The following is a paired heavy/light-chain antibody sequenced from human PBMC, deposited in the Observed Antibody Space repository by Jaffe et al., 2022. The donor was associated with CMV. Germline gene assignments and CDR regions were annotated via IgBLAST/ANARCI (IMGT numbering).Heavy chain of an antibody. CDR2: IIPIFATA. V-gene: IGHV1-69*01. J-gene: IGHJ3*02. CDR3: ARDTANSSSWWFAFDI. Sequence: QVQLVQSGAEMKKPGSSVKVSCKASGGTFSSHAISWVRQAPGQGLEWMGGIIPIFATANYAQKFQGRVTITADESTSTAYMELSSLRSEDTAVYYCARDTANSSSWWFAFDIWGQGTMVTVSS. CDR1: GGTFSSHA. D-gene: IGHD6-13*01.
Light chain of an antibody. V-gene: IGKV3-15*01. CDR3: QQYNNWPSLFT. CDR2: GAS. CDR1: QSVRSN. J-gene: IGKJ3*01. Sequence: EIVMTQSPATLSVSPGERATLSCRASQSVRSNLAWYQQKPGQAPRLLIYGASTRATGIPARFSGSGSGTQFSLTISSLQSEDFAVYYCQQYNNWPSLFTFGPGTKVDIK.